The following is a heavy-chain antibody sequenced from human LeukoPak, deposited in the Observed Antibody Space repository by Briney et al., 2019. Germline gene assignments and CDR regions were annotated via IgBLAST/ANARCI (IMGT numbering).Heavy chain of an antibody. CDR2: ISSSGTII. Sequence: TGGSLRLSCTASGFTFSSYEMNWVRQAPGKGLEWVSHISSSGTIIYYADSVQGRFTISRDNAKNSLYLQMNSLRAEDTAVYYCARAMTSWGQGTLVTVSS. V-gene: IGHV3-48*03. J-gene: IGHJ4*02. CDR3: ARAMTS. D-gene: IGHD4-11*01. CDR1: GFTFSSYE.